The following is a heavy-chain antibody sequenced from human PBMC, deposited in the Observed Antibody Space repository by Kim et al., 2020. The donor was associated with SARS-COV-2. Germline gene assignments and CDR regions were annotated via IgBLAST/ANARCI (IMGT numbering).Heavy chain of an antibody. Sequence: GGSLRLSCAASGFTFSSYGMHWVRQAPGKGLEWVAVISYDGSNKYYADSVKGRFTISRDNSKNTLYLQMNSLRAEDTAVYYCAKVIGTEKSPASREGRRSIAAAGTDYWGQGTLVTVSS. J-gene: IGHJ4*02. D-gene: IGHD6-13*01. V-gene: IGHV3-30*18. CDR1: GFTFSSYG. CDR2: ISYDGSNK. CDR3: AKVIGTEKSPASREGRRSIAAAGTDY.